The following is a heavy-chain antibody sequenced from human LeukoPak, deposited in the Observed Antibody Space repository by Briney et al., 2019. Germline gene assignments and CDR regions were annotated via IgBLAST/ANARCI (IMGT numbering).Heavy chain of an antibody. D-gene: IGHD1-26*01. J-gene: IGHJ4*02. CDR1: GGSVNSGSYY. CDR3: ARAAYSGSYHSDY. V-gene: IGHV4-61*01. Sequence: SETLSLTCTVSGGSVNSGSYYWNWIRQPPGKGLEWIGYIYYSGSTNYNPSLKSRVTISVDTSKNQFSLKLSSVTAADTDVYYCARAAYSGSYHSDYWGQGTLVIVSS. CDR2: IYYSGST.